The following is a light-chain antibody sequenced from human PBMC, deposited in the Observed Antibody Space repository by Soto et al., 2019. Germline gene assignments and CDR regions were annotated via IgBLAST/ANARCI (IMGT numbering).Light chain of an antibody. CDR1: SSNIGAGYD. CDR2: GNS. CDR3: QSYDSSLSGSV. J-gene: IGLJ3*02. V-gene: IGLV1-40*01. Sequence: QSVLTQPLSVSGAPGQRVTISCTGSSSNIGAGYDVHWYQQLPGTAPKLLIYGNSNRPSGVPDRFSGSKSGTSASLAITGIQAEDEADYYCQSYDSSLSGSVFGGGTKLTVL.